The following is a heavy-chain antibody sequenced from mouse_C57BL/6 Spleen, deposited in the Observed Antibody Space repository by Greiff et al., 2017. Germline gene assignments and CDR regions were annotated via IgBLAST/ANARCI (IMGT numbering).Heavy chain of an antibody. Sequence: QVQLQQSGAELARPGASVKLSCKASGYTFTSYGISWVKQRPGQGLEWIGEIYPRSGNTYYNEKFKGKATLTADKSSSTAYMELRSLTSEDSAVYFCAFFMATSAMDYWGQGTSVTVSS. CDR2: IYPRSGNT. CDR3: AFFMATSAMDY. V-gene: IGHV1-81*01. CDR1: GYTFTSYG. J-gene: IGHJ4*01. D-gene: IGHD2-13*01.